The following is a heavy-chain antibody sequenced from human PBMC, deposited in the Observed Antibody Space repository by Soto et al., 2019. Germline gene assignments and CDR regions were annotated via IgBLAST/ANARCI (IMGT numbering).Heavy chain of an antibody. V-gene: IGHV1-69*13. Sequence: ASVKVSCKASGGTFSGYAISWVRQAPGQGLEWMGGIIPIFGTANYAQKFQGRVTITADESTSTAYMELSSLRSEDTAVYYCARGDYYDSSGYYYFGAFDIWGQGTMVTVSS. J-gene: IGHJ3*02. D-gene: IGHD3-22*01. CDR1: GGTFSGYA. CDR2: IIPIFGTA. CDR3: ARGDYYDSSGYYYFGAFDI.